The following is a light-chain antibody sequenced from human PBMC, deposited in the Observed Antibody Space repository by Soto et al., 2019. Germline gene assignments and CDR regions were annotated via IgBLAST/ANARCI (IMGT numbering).Light chain of an antibody. CDR2: EVN. J-gene: IGLJ2*01. CDR1: SSDVGRYKD. CDR3: SSYADNNGLV. Sequence: QSVLTQPPSASGSPGQSVTISCTGTSSDVGRYKDVSWYQHHPGKAPKLIIHEVNKRPSGVPDRFSGSKSGNTASLTVSGLQAEDEADYYCSSYADNNGLVFGGGTKLTVL. V-gene: IGLV2-8*01.